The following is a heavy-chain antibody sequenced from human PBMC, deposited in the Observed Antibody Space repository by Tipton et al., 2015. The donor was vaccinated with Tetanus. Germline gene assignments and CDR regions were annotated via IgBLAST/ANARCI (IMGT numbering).Heavy chain of an antibody. CDR2: IGSSGEST. CDR3: GRDREDGDSIWDFDY. D-gene: IGHD4-17*01. Sequence: SLRLSCAASGFTFSSYDMNWVRQAPGKGLEWVGYIGSSGESTKSADSVKGRFTISRDNAKTSLYLQMDILRAEDTAVYYCGRDREDGDSIWDFDYWGQGTLATVS. V-gene: IGHV3-48*03. CDR1: GFTFSSYD. J-gene: IGHJ4*02.